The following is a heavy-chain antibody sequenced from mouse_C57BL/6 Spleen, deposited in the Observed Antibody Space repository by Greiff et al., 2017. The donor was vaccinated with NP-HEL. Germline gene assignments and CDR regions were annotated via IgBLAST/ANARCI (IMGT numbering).Heavy chain of an antibody. Sequence: EVHLVESGGGLVKPGGSLKLSCAASGFTFSSYAMSWVRQTPEKRLEWVATISDGGSYTYYPDNVKGRFTISRDNAKNNLYLQMSHLKSEDTAMYYCARDRVDGYYAHWYFDVWGTGTTVTVSS. V-gene: IGHV5-4*01. CDR2: ISDGGSYT. CDR3: ARDRVDGYYAHWYFDV. J-gene: IGHJ1*03. CDR1: GFTFSSYA. D-gene: IGHD2-3*01.